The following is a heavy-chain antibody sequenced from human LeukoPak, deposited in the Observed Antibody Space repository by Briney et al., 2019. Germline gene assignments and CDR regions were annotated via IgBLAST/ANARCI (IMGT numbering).Heavy chain of an antibody. CDR1: GYTFSDYY. Sequence: ASVKASCRASGYTFSDYYIHWVRQAPGQGLEWMGWIYPNSGGTNYAQKFQGRVTMTRDTYMNTAYMELSSLTSDDTAVYYCARDLPGDGYNSAYDVWSEATMVTVSS. CDR3: ARDLPGDGYNSAYDV. J-gene: IGHJ3*01. V-gene: IGHV1-2*02. CDR2: IYPNSGGT. D-gene: IGHD5-24*01.